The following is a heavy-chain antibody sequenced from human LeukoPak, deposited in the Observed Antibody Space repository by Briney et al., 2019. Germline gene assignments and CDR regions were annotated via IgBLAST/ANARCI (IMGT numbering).Heavy chain of an antibody. D-gene: IGHD4-17*01. CDR1: GFTVSSYY. J-gene: IGHJ4*02. Sequence: GGSLRLSCAASGFTVSSYYMNWVRQAPGKGLEWVSVIYSGSSTYYADSVKARFTISRDNSKNTLYLQMNSLRAEDTAVYYCAKKFTGTTVISGDYFDYWGQGTLVTVSS. V-gene: IGHV3-53*01. CDR3: AKKFTGTTVISGDYFDY. CDR2: IYSGSST.